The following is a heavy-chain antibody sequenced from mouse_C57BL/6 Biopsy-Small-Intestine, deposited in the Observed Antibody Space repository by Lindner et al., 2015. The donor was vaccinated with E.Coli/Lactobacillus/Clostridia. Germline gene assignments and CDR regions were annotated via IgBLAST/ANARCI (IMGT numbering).Heavy chain of an antibody. CDR1: GYTFSDYE. Sequence: VQLQESGADLVKPGASVTLSCKASGYTFSDYEMHWVKQTPMHGLEWIGSTDPETGGIAYNQKFKDKAILTADRSSSTAYMELRSLTSEDSAVYYCTTERDLGVYFGHWGQGTTLTVSS. CDR3: TTERDLGVYFGH. CDR2: TDPETGGI. J-gene: IGHJ2*01. V-gene: IGHV1-15*01.